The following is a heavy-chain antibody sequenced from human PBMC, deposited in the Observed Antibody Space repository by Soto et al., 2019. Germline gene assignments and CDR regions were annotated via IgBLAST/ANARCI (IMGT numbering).Heavy chain of an antibody. J-gene: IGHJ6*02. Sequence: QVHLVQSGAEVKKPGASVKVSCKTSGYTFTRYGISWVRQAPGQGLEWMGWISGYDGRTNFAQKVQDRVNMTTVTSTNTVYMELRSLSSDETAVYYCAREGDVPYYYYGMDVWGQGTTVTVSS. CDR2: ISGYDGRT. D-gene: IGHD2-21*02. V-gene: IGHV1-18*01. CDR1: GYTFTRYG. CDR3: AREGDVPYYYYGMDV.